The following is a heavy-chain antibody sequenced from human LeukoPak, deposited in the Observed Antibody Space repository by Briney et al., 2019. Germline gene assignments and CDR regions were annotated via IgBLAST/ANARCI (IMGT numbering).Heavy chain of an antibody. D-gene: IGHD3-16*02. Sequence: PSETLSLTCTVSGGSISSYYWSWIRQPPGKGLEWIGYIYYSGSTNYNPSLKSRVTIPVDTSKNQFSLKLSSVTAADTAVYYCARVPYDYVWGSYRLHYFDYWGQGTLVTVSS. CDR1: GGSISSYY. V-gene: IGHV4-59*01. J-gene: IGHJ4*02. CDR3: ARVPYDYVWGSYRLHYFDY. CDR2: IYYSGST.